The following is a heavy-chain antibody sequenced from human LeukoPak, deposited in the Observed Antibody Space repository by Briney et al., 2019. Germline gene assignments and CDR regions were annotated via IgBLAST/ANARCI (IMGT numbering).Heavy chain of an antibody. CDR1: GGSISSGSYY. CDR3: ASRTLDDYGDVENYYYYYYMDV. D-gene: IGHD4-17*01. J-gene: IGHJ6*03. V-gene: IGHV4-61*02. CDR2: IYTSGST. Sequence: SETLSLTCTVSGGSISSGSYYWSWIRQPAGTGLEWLGRIYTSGSTNYNPSLKSRVTISVDTSKNQFSLKLSSVTAADTAVYYCASRTLDDYGDVENYYYYYYMDVWGKGTTVTISS.